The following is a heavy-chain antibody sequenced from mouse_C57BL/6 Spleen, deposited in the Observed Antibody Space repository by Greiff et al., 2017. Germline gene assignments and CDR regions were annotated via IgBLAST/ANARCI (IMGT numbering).Heavy chain of an antibody. CDR2: INPNNGGT. J-gene: IGHJ1*03. V-gene: IGHV1-22*01. Sequence: EVQLVESGPELVKPGASVKMSCKASGYTFTDYNMHWVKQSHGKSLEWIGYINPNNGGTSYNQKFKGKATLTVNKSSSTAYMELRSLTSEDSAVYYCARGEGRWLKGYFDVWGTGTTVTVSS. CDR3: ARGEGRWLKGYFDV. D-gene: IGHD2-3*01. CDR1: GYTFTDYN.